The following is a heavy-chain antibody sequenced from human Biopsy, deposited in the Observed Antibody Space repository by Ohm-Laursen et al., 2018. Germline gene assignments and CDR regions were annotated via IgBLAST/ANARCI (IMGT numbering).Heavy chain of an antibody. D-gene: IGHD5-24*01. Sequence: GTLSLTCTVSGGSVSSNVAYWAWIRQPPGKGLESIGSIFYSGITYYNPSLQSRVTMSVDTSKNQFSLNLTSVTAADTAVYYCARRPSGVATMGRGQGTPVTVSS. CDR2: IFYSGIT. J-gene: IGHJ4*02. CDR1: GGSVSSNVAY. V-gene: IGHV4-39*01. CDR3: ARRPSGVATMG.